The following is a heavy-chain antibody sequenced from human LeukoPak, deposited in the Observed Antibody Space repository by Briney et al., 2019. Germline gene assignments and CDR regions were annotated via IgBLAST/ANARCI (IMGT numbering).Heavy chain of an antibody. CDR2: ISGRSSTI. CDR3: ARDRLASGSYFFDY. D-gene: IGHD1-26*01. Sequence: GGSLRLSCAASAFTFSDYSMNWVRQAPGKGLEWISYISGRSSTIYYADSVRGRFTISRDNAKNSMYLQMNSLRAEDTAVYYCARDRLASGSYFFDYWGQGTLVTVSS. V-gene: IGHV3-48*01. J-gene: IGHJ4*02. CDR1: AFTFSDYS.